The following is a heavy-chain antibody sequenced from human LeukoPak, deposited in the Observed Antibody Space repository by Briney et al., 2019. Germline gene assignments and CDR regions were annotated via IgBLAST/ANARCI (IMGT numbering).Heavy chain of an antibody. CDR3: ARGSEWEPLYYFDY. D-gene: IGHD1-26*01. J-gene: IGHJ4*02. Sequence: GGSLRLSCTGSGLTFSIYNMNWVRQAPGKGLEWVALISSSSGYIYYTDSVKGRFTISRDNAKNSLYLQMNSLRAEDTAVYYCARGSEWEPLYYFDYWGQGNLVTVSS. V-gene: IGHV3-21*01. CDR2: ISSSSGYI. CDR1: GLTFSIYN.